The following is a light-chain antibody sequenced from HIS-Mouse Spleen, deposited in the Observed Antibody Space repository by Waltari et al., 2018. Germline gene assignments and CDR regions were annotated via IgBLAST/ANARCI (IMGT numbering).Light chain of an antibody. CDR2: EGS. CDR1: SRDVGSYNL. Sequence: QSALTQPASVSGSPGQSLTISCTGTSRDVGSYNLVAWYQQHPGKAPKLMIYEGSKRPSGVSNRFSGSKSGNTASLTISGLQAEDEADYYCCSYAGSSPYVVFGGGTKLTVL. J-gene: IGLJ2*01. CDR3: CSYAGSSPYVV. V-gene: IGLV2-23*01.